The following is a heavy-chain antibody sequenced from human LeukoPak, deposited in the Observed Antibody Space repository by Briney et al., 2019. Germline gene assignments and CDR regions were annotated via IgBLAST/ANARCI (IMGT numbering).Heavy chain of an antibody. Sequence: KPSETLSLTCTVSGGSISSSSYYWGWIRQPPGKGLEWIGSIYYSGSTYYNPSLKSRVTISVDTSKNQFSLKLSSVTAADTAVYYCARVQARSPVGANYYWGQGTLVTVSS. CDR3: ARVQARSPVGANYY. CDR1: GGSISSSSYY. D-gene: IGHD1-26*01. J-gene: IGHJ4*02. V-gene: IGHV4-39*07. CDR2: IYYSGST.